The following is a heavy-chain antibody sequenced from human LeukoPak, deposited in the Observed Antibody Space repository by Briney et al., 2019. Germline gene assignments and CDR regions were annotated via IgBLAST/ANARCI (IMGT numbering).Heavy chain of an antibody. D-gene: IGHD3-3*01. Sequence: ASVKVSCKASGYTFTGYYMHWVRQAPGQGLEWMGWINPNSGGTNYALKFQGRVTMTRNTSISTAYMEVSRLRSDDTAVYYCARGGSGNPLYYDFWSGFWFDPWGQGTLVTVSS. CDR1: GYTFTGYY. CDR3: ARGGSGNPLYYDFWSGFWFDP. V-gene: IGHV1-2*02. J-gene: IGHJ5*02. CDR2: INPNSGGT.